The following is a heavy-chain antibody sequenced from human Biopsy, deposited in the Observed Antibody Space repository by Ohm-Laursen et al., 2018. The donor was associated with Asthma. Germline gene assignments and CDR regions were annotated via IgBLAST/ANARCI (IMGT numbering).Heavy chain of an antibody. J-gene: IGHJ4*02. D-gene: IGHD6-19*01. CDR2: IYSGGTS. CDR1: GFTVSSNG. CDR3: ARGDSSGWSHYYFDY. Sequence: SLRLSCAASGFTVSSNGMSWVRQPPRKGLEWVSVIYSGGTSDTADSVRGRFTISRDFYKNTLYLQMDSLRAEDTAVYYCARGDSSGWSHYYFDYWGQGTLVTVSS. V-gene: IGHV3-53*01.